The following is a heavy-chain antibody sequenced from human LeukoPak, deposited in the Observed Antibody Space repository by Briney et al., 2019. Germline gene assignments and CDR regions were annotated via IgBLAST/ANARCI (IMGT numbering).Heavy chain of an antibody. CDR1: GYTFTSYY. J-gene: IGHJ4*02. CDR3: ASTLSLGELSLLDY. V-gene: IGHV1-46*01. D-gene: IGHD3-16*02. Sequence: RASVKVSCKASGYTFTSYYMHWVRQAPGQGLEWMGIINPSGGSTSYAQKFQGRVTMTRDMSTSTVYMEPSSLRSEDTAVYYCASTLSLGELSLLDYWGQGTLVTVSS. CDR2: INPSGGST.